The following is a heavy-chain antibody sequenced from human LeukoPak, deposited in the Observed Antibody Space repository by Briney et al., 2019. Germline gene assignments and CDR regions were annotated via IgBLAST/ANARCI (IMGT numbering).Heavy chain of an antibody. D-gene: IGHD6-19*01. CDR3: ARGPSGHYYFED. CDR1: GFSFGTYG. CDR2: INRNGIST. Sequence: PGGSLRLSCAASGFSFGTYGMTWVRQVPGKGLEWVSGINRNGISTLYADSVKGRFTISRDNAKNSLYLQMNSLRAEDTALYYCARGPSGHYYFEDWGQGTLVTVSS. V-gene: IGHV3-20*04. J-gene: IGHJ4*02.